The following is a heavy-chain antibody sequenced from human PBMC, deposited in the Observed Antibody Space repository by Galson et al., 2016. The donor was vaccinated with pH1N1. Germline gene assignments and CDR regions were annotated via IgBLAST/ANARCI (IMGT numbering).Heavy chain of an antibody. CDR1: GFAFRTYG. CDR3: AKDHSPYCTGGSCYSKGFDS. V-gene: IGHV3-30*18. Sequence: LSCAASGFAFRTYGMHWVRQAPGKGLEWVAGMSFDGNDKYYVDSVKGRFTIARDKSTNMPYLQMNSLRNEDTAVYYCAKDHSPYCTGGSCYSKGFDSWGQGTLVIVSS. D-gene: IGHD2-15*01. J-gene: IGHJ4*02. CDR2: MSFDGNDK.